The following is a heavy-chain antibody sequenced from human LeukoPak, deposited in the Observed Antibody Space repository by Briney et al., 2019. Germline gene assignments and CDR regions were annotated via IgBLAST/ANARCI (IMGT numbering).Heavy chain of an antibody. Sequence: PSETLSLTCTVSGGSISSNSYYWGWIRQPPGKGLEWIGSIYYSGNTYYNPSLKSRVTISVDTSKNQFSLKLSSVTAADTAVYYCASRITMVRGEGPGAFDIWGQGTMVTVSS. D-gene: IGHD3-10*01. J-gene: IGHJ3*02. CDR1: GGSISSNSYY. CDR2: IYYSGNT. V-gene: IGHV4-39*07. CDR3: ASRITMVRGEGPGAFDI.